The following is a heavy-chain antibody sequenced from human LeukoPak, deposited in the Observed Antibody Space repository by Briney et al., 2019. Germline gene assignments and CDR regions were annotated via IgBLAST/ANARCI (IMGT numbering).Heavy chain of an antibody. CDR3: AREGYYGSGTPPGFDP. J-gene: IGHJ5*02. Sequence: PSETLSLTCTVSGGSISSSSYYWSWIRQPPGKGLEWIGEINHSGSTNYNPSLKSRVTISVDTSKNQFSLKLSSVTAADTAVYYCAREGYYGSGTPPGFDPWGQGTLVTVSS. CDR2: INHSGST. CDR1: GGSISSSSYY. D-gene: IGHD3-10*01. V-gene: IGHV4-39*07.